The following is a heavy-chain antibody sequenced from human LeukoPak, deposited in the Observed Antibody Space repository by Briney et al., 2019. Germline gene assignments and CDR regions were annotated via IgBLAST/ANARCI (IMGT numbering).Heavy chain of an antibody. Sequence: PSETLSLTCTVSGGSISSGVYYWSWIRQHPGKGLEWIGYIYYSGSTYYNPSLKSRVTISVDTSKNQFSLKLSSVTAADTAVYYCAQSYVWGSYPHYWGQGTLVTVSS. V-gene: IGHV4-31*03. CDR1: GGSISSGVYY. CDR3: AQSYVWGSYPHY. D-gene: IGHD3-16*02. J-gene: IGHJ4*02. CDR2: IYYSGST.